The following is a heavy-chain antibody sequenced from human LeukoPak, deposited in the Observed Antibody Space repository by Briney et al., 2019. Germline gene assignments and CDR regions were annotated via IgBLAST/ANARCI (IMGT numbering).Heavy chain of an antibody. CDR3: ARVNTYYYGSGVSRAFHM. D-gene: IGHD3-10*01. J-gene: IGHJ3*02. Sequence: VASVKVSCKASGYTFTSYAMHWVRQAPGQRLEWMGWINAGNGNTKYSQKFQGSVTMTRNTSTATAYMELSSLKSEDTAVYYCARVNTYYYGSGVSRAFHMWGQGTMVTVSS. V-gene: IGHV1-3*01. CDR1: GYTFTSYA. CDR2: INAGNGNT.